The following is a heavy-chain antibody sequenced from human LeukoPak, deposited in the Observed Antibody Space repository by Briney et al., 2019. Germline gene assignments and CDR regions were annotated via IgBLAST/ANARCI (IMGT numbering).Heavy chain of an antibody. CDR3: ARDQWDYDYRKYFFDY. CDR2: INWNGGST. D-gene: IGHD4-11*01. Sequence: GGSLRLSCAASGFTFDDYGMSWVRQAPGKGLEWVSGINWNGGSTGYADSVKGRFTMSRDNAKNSLYLQMNSLRAEDTAVYYCARDQWDYDYRKYFFDYWGRGTLVTVSS. J-gene: IGHJ4*02. V-gene: IGHV3-20*04. CDR1: GFTFDDYG.